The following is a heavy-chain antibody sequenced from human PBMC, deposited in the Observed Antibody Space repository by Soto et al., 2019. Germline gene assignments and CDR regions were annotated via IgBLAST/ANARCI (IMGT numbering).Heavy chain of an antibody. CDR3: PRRENPGRGPIY. V-gene: IGHV2-5*01. Sequence: QITLKESGPALVKPTQTLTLTCTVSGFSLTTRGFTLGWIRQPPGKAPEWLALGYEYSPSLQSRLAFTKDTPKTQLALTMPTMTPPDQAMYSCPRRENPGRGPIYWGKGTPVPS. CDR2: GYE. CDR1: GFSLTTRGFT. J-gene: IGHJ4*02.